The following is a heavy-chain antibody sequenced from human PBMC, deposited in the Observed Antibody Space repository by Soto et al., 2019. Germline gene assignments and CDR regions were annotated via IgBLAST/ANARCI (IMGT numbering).Heavy chain of an antibody. CDR2: IYYSGST. Sequence: QVQLQESGPGLVKPSETLSLTCTVSGGSISSYYWSWIRQPPGKGLEWIGYIYYSGSTNYNPSLKSRVTISVDTSKNQFSLKLSSVTAADTAVYYCARDRSPPYYYYGMDVWGQGTTVTVSS. V-gene: IGHV4-59*01. CDR3: ARDRSPPYYYYGMDV. CDR1: GGSISSYY. J-gene: IGHJ6*02.